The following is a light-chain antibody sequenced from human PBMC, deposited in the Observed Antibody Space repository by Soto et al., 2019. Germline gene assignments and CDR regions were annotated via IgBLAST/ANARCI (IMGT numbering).Light chain of an antibody. V-gene: IGKV1-8*01. J-gene: IGKJ3*01. CDR3: QQYDSYPVT. CDR2: AAS. Sequence: AIRMTQSPSSFSASTGDRVTITCRASQGISSSLAWYQQKPGKAPKLLIYAASTLQSGVPSRFSGSGSGTDFTLTISCLQSEDFATYYCQQYDSYPVTFGPGTKVDIK. CDR1: QGISSS.